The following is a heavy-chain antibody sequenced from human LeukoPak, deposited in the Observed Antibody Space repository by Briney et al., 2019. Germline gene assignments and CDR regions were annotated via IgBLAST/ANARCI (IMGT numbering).Heavy chain of an antibody. D-gene: IGHD1-1*01. CDR3: ARDREEVRELDAFDI. CDR2: ISYDGSNK. CDR1: GFTFSSYA. J-gene: IGHJ3*02. V-gene: IGHV3-30-3*01. Sequence: GGSRRLSCAASGFTFSSYAMHWVRQAPGKGLEWVAVISYDGSNKYYADSVKGRFTISRDNSKNTLYLQMNSLRAEDTAVYYCARDREEVRELDAFDIWGQGTMVTVSS.